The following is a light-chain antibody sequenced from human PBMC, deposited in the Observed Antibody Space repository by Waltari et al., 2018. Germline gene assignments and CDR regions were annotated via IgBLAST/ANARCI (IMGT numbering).Light chain of an antibody. CDR2: DDS. CDR3: QQFISYPRT. J-gene: IGKJ4*01. V-gene: IGKV1-13*02. Sequence: IQLTQSPSSLSASLGDRVTITCRASQGINTALAWYQQKPGKAPNLLIYDDSNLESGVPARFSGSGSGTDFSLTISSLPPEDFATYYCQQFISYPRTFGGGTKVEIK. CDR1: QGINTA.